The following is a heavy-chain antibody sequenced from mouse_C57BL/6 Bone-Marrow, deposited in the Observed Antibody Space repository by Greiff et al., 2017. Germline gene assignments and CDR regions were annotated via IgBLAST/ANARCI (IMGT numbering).Heavy chain of an antibody. CDR1: GYTFTSYW. CDR3: ARPNYSNNRYFDI. Sequence: QVQLQQPGAELVKPGASVKMSCKASGYTFTSYWITWVKQRPGQGLGWIGNIYPGSGSTNYNEKFKSKATLTVDTASSTAYMQLSSLTSEDSAVYYCARPNYSNNRYFDIWGTGTTVTVSA. CDR2: IYPGSGST. V-gene: IGHV1-55*01. D-gene: IGHD2-5*01. J-gene: IGHJ1*03.